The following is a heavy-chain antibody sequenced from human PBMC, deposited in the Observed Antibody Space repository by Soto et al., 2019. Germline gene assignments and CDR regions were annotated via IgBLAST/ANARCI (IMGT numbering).Heavy chain of an antibody. J-gene: IGHJ6*04. V-gene: IGHV1-24*01. CDR1: GYTLTELS. CDR3: ATESGRRFYYYGMDV. D-gene: IGHD2-15*01. CDR2: FDPEDGET. Sequence: ASGNVSCKVSGYTLTELSMHWVRQAPGKGLEWMGGFDPEDGETIYAQKFQGRVTMTEDTSTEKAYMELSSLRSEDTAVYYCATESGRRFYYYGMDVWGNRNTVPVS.